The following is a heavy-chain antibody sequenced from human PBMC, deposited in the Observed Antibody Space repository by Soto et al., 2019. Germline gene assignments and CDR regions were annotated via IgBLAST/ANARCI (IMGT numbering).Heavy chain of an antibody. Sequence: SVKVSCKASGGTFSSYAISWVRQAPGQGLEWMGGIIPIFGTANYAQKFQGRVTITADKSTSTAYMELSSLRSEDTAVYYCARDLSFGSGYLHWFDPWGQGTLVTVSS. CDR2: IIPIFGTA. CDR1: GGTFSSYA. D-gene: IGHD3-3*01. J-gene: IGHJ5*02. V-gene: IGHV1-69*06. CDR3: ARDLSFGSGYLHWFDP.